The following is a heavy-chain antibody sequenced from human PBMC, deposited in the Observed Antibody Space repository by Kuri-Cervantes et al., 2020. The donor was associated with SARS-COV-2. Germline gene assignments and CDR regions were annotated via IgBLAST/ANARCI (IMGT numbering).Heavy chain of an antibody. CDR3: ARDLGELGRAIDY. D-gene: IGHD3-16*01. CDR2: FDPEDGET. CDR1: GYTLTEFS. J-gene: IGHJ4*01. V-gene: IGHV1-24*01. Sequence: ASVQVSCKVSGYTLTEFSMNWLRQAPGKGLEWMGGFDPEDGETIYAQKCPGGVTMTTDTSTSTAYMALRSLRADDTAVYYCARDLGELGRAIDYWGQGNPV.